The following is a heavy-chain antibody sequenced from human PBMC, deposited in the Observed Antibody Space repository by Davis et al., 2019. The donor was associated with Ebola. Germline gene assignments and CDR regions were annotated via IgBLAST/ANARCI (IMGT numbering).Heavy chain of an antibody. CDR1: VLPFISYW. CDR3: ARRDY. J-gene: IGHJ4*02. V-gene: IGHV3-7*01. CDR2: IKQDGSEK. Sequence: SFATSVLPFISYWLSWVRQAPGKGLEWVANIKQDGSEKYYVDSVKGRFTISRDNAKNSLYLQMNSLRAEDTAVYYCARRDYWGQGTQVTVSS.